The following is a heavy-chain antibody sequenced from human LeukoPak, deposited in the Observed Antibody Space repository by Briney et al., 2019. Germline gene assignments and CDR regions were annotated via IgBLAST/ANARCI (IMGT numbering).Heavy chain of an antibody. J-gene: IGHJ4*02. CDR1: GYTFTSYY. CDR2: INPSGGST. CDR3: ARDYCGGDCYTSFDY. V-gene: IGHV1-46*01. Sequence: ASVKVSCKASGYTFTSYYMHWVRQAPGQGLEWMGIINPSGGSTSYAQKLQGRVTMTTDTSTSTAYMELRSLRSDDTAVYYCARDYCGGDCYTSFDYWGQGTLVTVSS. D-gene: IGHD2-21*02.